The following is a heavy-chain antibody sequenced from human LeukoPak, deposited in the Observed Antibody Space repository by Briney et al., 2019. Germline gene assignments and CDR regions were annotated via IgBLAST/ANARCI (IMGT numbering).Heavy chain of an antibody. J-gene: IGHJ5*02. CDR1: GGSISSGDYY. V-gene: IGHV4-30-4*01. CDR2: IYYSGST. D-gene: IGHD2-2*01. Sequence: PSQTLPLTCTVSGGSISSGDYYWSWIRQPPGKGLEWIGYIYYSGSTYYNPSLKSRVTISVDTSKNQFSLKLSSVTAADTAVYYCARESVPATAIESMGFDPWGQGTLVTVSS. CDR3: ARESVPATAIESMGFDP.